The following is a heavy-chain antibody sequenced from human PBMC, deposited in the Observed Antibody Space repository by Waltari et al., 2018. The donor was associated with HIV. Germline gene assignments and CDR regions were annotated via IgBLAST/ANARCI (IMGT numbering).Heavy chain of an antibody. Sequence: QIQLQRSGPGLVKPSQTLPLTCAISGHSVPSDSAAWDWIRQSPSRGLGWLDRTDYEPKGYTASGESVKSTASINPDTSRNQFSLQLNSVTAEDTAVYYCARGGQWLNRFAPWGRGTLVTVSS. CDR2: TDYEPKGYT. CDR1: GHSVPSDSAA. V-gene: IGHV6-1*01. D-gene: IGHD6-19*01. CDR3: ARGGQWLNRFAP. J-gene: IGHJ5*02.